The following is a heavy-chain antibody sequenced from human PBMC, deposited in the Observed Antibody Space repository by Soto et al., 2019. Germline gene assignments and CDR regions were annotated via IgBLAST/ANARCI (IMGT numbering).Heavy chain of an antibody. CDR3: ASQQLVHYYYGMDV. Sequence: QLQLQESGPGLVKPSETLSLTCTVSGGSISSSSYYWGWIRQPPGKGLEWIRSIYYSGSTYYNPSLKSRATISVDTSKNQFSLKLSSVTAADTAVYYCASQQLVHYYYGMDVWGQGTTVTVSS. V-gene: IGHV4-39*01. CDR1: GGSISSSSYY. J-gene: IGHJ6*02. D-gene: IGHD6-13*01. CDR2: IYYSGST.